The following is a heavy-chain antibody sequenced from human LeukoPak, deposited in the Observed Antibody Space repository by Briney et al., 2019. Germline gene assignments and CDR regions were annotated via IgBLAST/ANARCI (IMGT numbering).Heavy chain of an antibody. CDR1: GGTFSSYA. CDR3: ARDYYDSSGYYPEIHYYYYMDV. CDR2: IIPIFGTA. V-gene: IGHV1-69*06. D-gene: IGHD3-22*01. J-gene: IGHJ6*03. Sequence: LEASVKVSCKASGGTFSSYAISWVRQAPGQGLEWMGGIIPIFGTANYAQKFQGRVTITADKSTSTAYMELSSLRSEDTAVYYCARDYYDSSGYYPEIHYYYYMDVWGKGTTVTVSS.